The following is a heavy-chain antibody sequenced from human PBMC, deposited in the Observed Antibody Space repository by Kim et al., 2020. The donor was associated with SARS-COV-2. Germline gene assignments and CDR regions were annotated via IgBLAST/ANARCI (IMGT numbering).Heavy chain of an antibody. J-gene: IGHJ3*02. Sequence: GGSLRLSCAASGFTFSAYWMNWVRQAPGKGLEWVANIKQDGSEKYYVDSVKGRFTISRDNAKNSLFLQMNSLRVEDTAVYYCAKVSAGGPFDSWDQGTMVTVSS. CDR2: IKQDGSEK. CDR3: AKVSAGGPFDS. D-gene: IGHD2-15*01. V-gene: IGHV3-7*01. CDR1: GFTFSAYW.